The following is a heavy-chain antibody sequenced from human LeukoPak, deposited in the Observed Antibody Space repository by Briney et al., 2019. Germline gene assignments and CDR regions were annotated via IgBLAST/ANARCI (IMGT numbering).Heavy chain of an antibody. CDR1: GYTFTSYY. J-gene: IGHJ4*02. V-gene: IGHV1-46*01. CDR3: ARPGIAAAGLPYLPDY. D-gene: IGHD6-13*01. CDR2: INPSGGST. Sequence: ASVKVSCKASGYTFTSYYMHWVRQAPGQGLEWMGIINPSGGSTSYAQKFQGRVTMTRDTSTSTVYMELSSLRSEDTAVYYCARPGIAAAGLPYLPDYWGQGTLVTVSS.